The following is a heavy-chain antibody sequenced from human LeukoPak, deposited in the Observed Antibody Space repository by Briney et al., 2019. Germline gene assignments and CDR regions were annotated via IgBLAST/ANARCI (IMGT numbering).Heavy chain of an antibody. D-gene: IGHD3-10*01. V-gene: IGHV4-39*01. CDR2: IYYSGRT. CDR1: GGSISSTTYY. CDR3: ARQRAWFGEWAFDS. Sequence: PSESLSLTCTVSGGSISSTTYYWGWLRQPPGKGLEWIVSIYYSGRTYYNPSLKSRVTISVDTSKNQCSLKLSSVTAADTAVYFCARQRAWFGEWAFDSWGQGTLVTVSS. J-gene: IGHJ4*02.